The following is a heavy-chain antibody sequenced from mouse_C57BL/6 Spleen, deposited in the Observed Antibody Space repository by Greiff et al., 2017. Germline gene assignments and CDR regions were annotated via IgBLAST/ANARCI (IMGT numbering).Heavy chain of an antibody. Sequence: VQLQQPGAELVKPGASVKLSCKASGYTFTSYWMHWVKQRPGQGLEWIGMIHPNSGSTYYNEKFKSKATLTVDKYSSTAYMQLISLTSEDSAVYYCATLYSGSSYNYAMDYWGQGTSVTVSS. V-gene: IGHV1-64*01. D-gene: IGHD1-1*01. J-gene: IGHJ4*01. CDR3: ATLYSGSSYNYAMDY. CDR2: IHPNSGST. CDR1: GYTFTSYW.